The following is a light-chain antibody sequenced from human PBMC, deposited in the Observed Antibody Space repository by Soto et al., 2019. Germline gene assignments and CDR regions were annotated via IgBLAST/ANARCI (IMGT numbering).Light chain of an antibody. CDR2: ESS. CDR1: QSISRR. J-gene: IGKJ1*01. Sequence: EIQMTQSPSTLSASVEDRVTITCRASQSISRRLAWYQQKPGKAPNLLIYESSSLESGVPSRFSGSGSGTEFTLTIISLQADDFATYSSQQSISFTWTFGQGTKVDI. CDR3: QQSISFTWT. V-gene: IGKV1-5*01.